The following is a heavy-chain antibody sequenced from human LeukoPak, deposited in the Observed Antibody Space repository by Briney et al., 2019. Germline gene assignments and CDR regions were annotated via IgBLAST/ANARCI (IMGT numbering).Heavy chain of an antibody. CDR1: GFTFSSYS. V-gene: IGHV3-48*02. CDR2: ISCSSSSI. J-gene: IGHJ6*03. D-gene: IGHD1-20*01. CDR3: AREGYNWNDSRFYYYYYMDV. Sequence: GGSLRLSCAASGFTFSSYSMNWVRQAPWKGLEGVSYISCSSSSIYYADSVRGRFTISRDNAKNSLYLQMNSLRDEDTAVYYCAREGYNWNDSRFYYYYYMDVWGKGTTVTVSS.